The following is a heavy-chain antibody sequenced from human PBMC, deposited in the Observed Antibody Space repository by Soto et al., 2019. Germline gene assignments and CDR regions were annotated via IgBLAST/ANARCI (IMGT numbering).Heavy chain of an antibody. Sequence: GGSLSLSCVASGFTFAGYAMHWVRRIPGKGLEWVAVISYSGDRQYYAESVKGRFTISRDNSKKTLYLQMFSLTSEDSAVFYCARTPAAMITDRYNWFDSWGPGTQVTVSS. CDR2: ISYSGDRQ. CDR3: ARTPAAMITDRYNWFDS. J-gene: IGHJ5*01. D-gene: IGHD3-16*01. V-gene: IGHV3-30*01. CDR1: GFTFAGYA.